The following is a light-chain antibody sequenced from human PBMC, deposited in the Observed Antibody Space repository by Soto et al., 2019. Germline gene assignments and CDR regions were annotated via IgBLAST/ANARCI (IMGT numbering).Light chain of an antibody. V-gene: IGLV2-14*01. J-gene: IGLJ1*01. CDR1: SSDVGSYNF. Sequence: QCALTQPASVSGSPGQSITISCTGTSSDVGSYNFVSWYQHHPGKAPKLIIYEVSNRPSGVSNRFSGSKSGNTASLTISGLQADDEADYYCSSYAGSSTYLFGSATKLTVL. CDR2: EVS. CDR3: SSYAGSSTYL.